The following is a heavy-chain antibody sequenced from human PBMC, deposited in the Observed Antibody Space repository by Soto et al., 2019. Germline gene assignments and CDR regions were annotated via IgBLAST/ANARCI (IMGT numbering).Heavy chain of an antibody. J-gene: IGHJ4*02. Sequence: PSETLSLTCTVSSGSISSYYWSWIRQPPGEGLEWIGYIYYSGSTNYNPSLKSRVTISVDTSKNQFSLKLSSVTAADTAVYYCATYSGSSPWYFDYWGQGTLVTVSS. CDR2: IYYSGST. CDR3: ATYSGSSPWYFDY. V-gene: IGHV4-59*01. D-gene: IGHD1-26*01. CDR1: SGSISSYY.